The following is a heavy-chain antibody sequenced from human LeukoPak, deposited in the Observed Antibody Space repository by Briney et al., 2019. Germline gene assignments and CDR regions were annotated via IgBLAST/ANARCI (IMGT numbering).Heavy chain of an antibody. Sequence: GGSLRLSCAASAFTFSDYSMNWVRQAPGPGPERISYISGRSSTIYYADSVRGRFTISRDNAKNSMYLQMNSLRAEDTAVYYCARDRLTSGSYFFDYWGQGTLVTVSS. V-gene: IGHV3-48*01. CDR3: ARDRLTSGSYFFDY. CDR1: AFTFSDYS. D-gene: IGHD1-26*01. J-gene: IGHJ4*02. CDR2: ISGRSSTI.